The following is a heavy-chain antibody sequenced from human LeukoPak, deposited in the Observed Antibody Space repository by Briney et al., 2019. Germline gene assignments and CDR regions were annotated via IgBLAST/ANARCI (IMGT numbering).Heavy chain of an antibody. V-gene: IGHV1-2*04. CDR3: ARGAAVAGNIDY. CDR1: GYTFTGYY. CDR2: INPNSGGT. J-gene: IGHJ4*02. Sequence: ASVKVSCKASGYTFTGYYTHWVRQAPGQGLEWMGWINPNSGGTNYAQKFQGWVTMTRDTSISTAYMELSRLRSDDTAVYYCARGAAVAGNIDYRGQGTLVTVSS. D-gene: IGHD6-19*01.